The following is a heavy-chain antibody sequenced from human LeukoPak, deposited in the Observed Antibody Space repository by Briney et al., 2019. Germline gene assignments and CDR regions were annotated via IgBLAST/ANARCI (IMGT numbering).Heavy chain of an antibody. D-gene: IGHD5-18*01. CDR1: GFTFDDYA. Sequence: GGSLRLSCAASGFTFDDYAMHWVRQAPGKGLEWVSGISWNSGSIGYADSVKGRFTISRDNAKNSLYLQMNSLRAEDTALYYCAKDLQYGYGSSGFYYYGMDVWGQGTTVTVSS. J-gene: IGHJ6*02. V-gene: IGHV3-9*01. CDR3: AKDLQYGYGSSGFYYYGMDV. CDR2: ISWNSGSI.